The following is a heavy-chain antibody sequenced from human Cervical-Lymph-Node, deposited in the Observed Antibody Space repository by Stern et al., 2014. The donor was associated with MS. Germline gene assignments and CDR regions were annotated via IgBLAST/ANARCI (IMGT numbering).Heavy chain of an antibody. CDR1: GGSISSSNW. V-gene: IGHV4-4*02. CDR3: ARGSSGWYIFDY. J-gene: IGHJ4*02. Sequence: QLQLQESGPGLVKPSGTLSLTCAVSGGSISSSNWRSWVRPPPGKGLEWIGEINHSRTTNYTASLKRRFTISVDKPKNPLALQLSAVAAADTAVYYGARGSSGWYIFDYWGQGTLVTVSS. CDR2: INHSRTT. D-gene: IGHD6-19*01.